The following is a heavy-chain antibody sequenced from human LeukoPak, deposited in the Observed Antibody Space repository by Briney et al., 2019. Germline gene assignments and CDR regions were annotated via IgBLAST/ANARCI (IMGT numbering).Heavy chain of an antibody. V-gene: IGHV3-11*01. CDR3: ARGGWSRGWFDP. J-gene: IGHJ5*02. CDR1: GFKFRDYY. CDR2: ITMSGSVI. Sequence: SGGSLRLSCAASGFKFRDYYMSWIRQAPGKGLEWISYITMSGSVIQYSSSVKGRFTTSRDNARNSLYLQMNSLRAGDTAVYYCARGGWSRGWFDPWGQGTLVTVSS. D-gene: IGHD6-19*01.